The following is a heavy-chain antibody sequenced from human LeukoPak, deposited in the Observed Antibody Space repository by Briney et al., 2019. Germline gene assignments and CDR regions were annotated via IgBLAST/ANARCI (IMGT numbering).Heavy chain of an antibody. CDR2: ISTSHSYI. Sequence: GGSLRLSCTASGFTFSSYTFNWVRQAPGKGLEWVSSISTSHSYIYYADSLKGRFTISRDNSKNTLYLQMNSLRAEDTAVYYCAKDQVAWYSSGWSDAFDIWGQGTMVTVSS. CDR3: AKDQVAWYSSGWSDAFDI. V-gene: IGHV3-21*04. D-gene: IGHD6-19*01. J-gene: IGHJ3*02. CDR1: GFTFSSYT.